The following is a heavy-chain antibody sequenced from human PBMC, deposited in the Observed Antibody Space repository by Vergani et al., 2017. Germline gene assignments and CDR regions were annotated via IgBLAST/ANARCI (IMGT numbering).Heavy chain of an antibody. J-gene: IGHJ4*02. Sequence: VNLVGSGGGVVQPGRSLRLSCAASGFTFDDYAMHWVRQAPGKGLEWVSGISWNSGSIGYADSVKGRFTISRDNSKNTLYLQMNSLRAEDTAVYYCAKPTKFIVGATSFDYWGQGTLVTVSS. D-gene: IGHD1-26*01. CDR1: GFTFDDYA. CDR3: AKPTKFIVGATSFDY. V-gene: IGHV3-9*01. CDR2: ISWNSGSI.